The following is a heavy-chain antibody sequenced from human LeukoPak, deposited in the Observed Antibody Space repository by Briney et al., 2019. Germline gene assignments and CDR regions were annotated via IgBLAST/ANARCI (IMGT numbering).Heavy chain of an antibody. CDR2: IYDSGST. CDR1: GGSIRSSYYY. J-gene: IGHJ5*02. CDR3: ARHYGP. Sequence: SETLSLTCTVSGGSIRSSYYYWGWIRQPPGKGLECIGSIYDSGSTYYNPSPKRRVTISVDTSKHPFSRKRNSLTAAATADYXCARHYGPWGQGTLVTVSS. D-gene: IGHD3-10*01. V-gene: IGHV4-39*01.